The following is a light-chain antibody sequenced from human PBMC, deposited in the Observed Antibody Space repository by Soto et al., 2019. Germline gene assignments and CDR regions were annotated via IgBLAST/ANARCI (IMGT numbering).Light chain of an antibody. J-gene: IGLJ1*01. Sequence: QSVLTQPASVSGSPGQSITISCPGTSSDVGGYNSVSWYQQHPGKAPKLILYDVTDRPPGVSYRFSGSRSANPASLPFSGSQVADEVVFFCVSFTSSMTNVFGRGTRAPV. CDR3: VSFTSSMTNV. CDR1: SSDVGGYNS. CDR2: DVT. V-gene: IGLV2-14*01.